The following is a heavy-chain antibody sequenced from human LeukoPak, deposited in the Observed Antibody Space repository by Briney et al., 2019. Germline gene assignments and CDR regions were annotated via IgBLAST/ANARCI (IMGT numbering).Heavy chain of an antibody. CDR1: GGTFSSYA. CDR2: IIPILRIA. J-gene: IGHJ6*02. D-gene: IGHD2-2*01. Sequence: GASVKVSCKASGGTFSSYAISWVRQAPGQGLEWMGRIIPILRIANYAQKFQGRVTITADKSTSTAYMELSSLRSEDTAVYYCARDWVVPAAKTPYYYYYGMDVWGQGTTVTVSS. CDR3: ARDWVVPAAKTPYYYYYGMDV. V-gene: IGHV1-69*04.